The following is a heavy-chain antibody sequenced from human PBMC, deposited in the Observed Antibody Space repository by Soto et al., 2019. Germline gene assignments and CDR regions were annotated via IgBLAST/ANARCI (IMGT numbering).Heavy chain of an antibody. Sequence: QVQLVQSGAEVKKPGASVKVSCRASGYTFTAYYVNWVRRAPGQGLEWMGWINPNNGVTNYAQKFQGRVTMTRDTSISTAYMDLSRLRSDDTAVYYCARGALTVANWFDPWGQGTQVTVSS. CDR1: GYTFTAYY. D-gene: IGHD6-19*01. CDR2: INPNNGVT. J-gene: IGHJ5*02. CDR3: ARGALTVANWFDP. V-gene: IGHV1-2*02.